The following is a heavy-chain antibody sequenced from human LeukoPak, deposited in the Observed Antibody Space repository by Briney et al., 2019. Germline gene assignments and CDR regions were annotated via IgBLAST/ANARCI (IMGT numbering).Heavy chain of an antibody. Sequence: SETLSLTCTVSGGSISSYYWSWIRQPPGKGLEWIGYISYSGSTIYNPSLKSRVTISGDTSKNQFSLKLSSVTAADTAVYYCARHKESSGWYYFDYWGQGTLVIVSS. J-gene: IGHJ4*02. V-gene: IGHV4-59*08. CDR1: GGSISSYY. CDR2: ISYSGST. CDR3: ARHKESSGWYYFDY. D-gene: IGHD6-19*01.